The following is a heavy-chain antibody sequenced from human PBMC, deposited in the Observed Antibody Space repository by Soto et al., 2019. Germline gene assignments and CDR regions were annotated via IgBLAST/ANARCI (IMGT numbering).Heavy chain of an antibody. Sequence: SVKLSCKASGGPFISYAIGWVRQAPGQGLEWMGGIIPIFGTANYAQKFQGRVTITADESTSTAYMELSSLRSEDTAVYYCARDVPNRYAYSNYVAFDIWGQGTMVTVSS. CDR2: IIPIFGTA. J-gene: IGHJ3*02. D-gene: IGHD4-4*01. CDR3: ARDVPNRYAYSNYVAFDI. V-gene: IGHV1-69*01. CDR1: GGPFISYA.